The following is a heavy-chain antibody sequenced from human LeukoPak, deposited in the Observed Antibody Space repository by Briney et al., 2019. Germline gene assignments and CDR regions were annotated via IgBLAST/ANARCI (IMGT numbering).Heavy chain of an antibody. CDR2: ISYDGSNK. CDR1: GFTFSSYG. CDR3: AKGPIWFGEPDYGMDV. Sequence: GGSLRLSCAASGFTFSSYGMHWVRQAPGKGLEWVAVISYDGSNKYYADSVKGRFTISRDNSKNTLYLQMNSLRAEDTAVYYCAKGPIWFGEPDYGMDVWGKGTTVTVSS. D-gene: IGHD3-10*01. V-gene: IGHV3-30*18. J-gene: IGHJ6*04.